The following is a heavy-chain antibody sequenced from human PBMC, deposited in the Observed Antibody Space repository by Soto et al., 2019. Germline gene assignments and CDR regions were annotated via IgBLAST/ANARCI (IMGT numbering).Heavy chain of an antibody. CDR2: INSDGSST. D-gene: IGHD3-10*01. CDR3: ARVTMVRGKNPAEYFQH. V-gene: IGHV3-74*01. CDR1: GFTFSSYW. J-gene: IGHJ1*01. Sequence: EVQLVESGGGLVQPGGSLRLSCAASGFTFSSYWMHWVRQAPGKGLVWVSRINSDGSSTSYADSVKGRFTISRDNAKNTLYLQMNSLSAEDTAVYYCARVTMVRGKNPAEYFQHWGQGTLVTVSS.